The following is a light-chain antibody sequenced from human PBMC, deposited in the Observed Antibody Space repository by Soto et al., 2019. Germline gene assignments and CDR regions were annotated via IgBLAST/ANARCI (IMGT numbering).Light chain of an antibody. V-gene: IGLV1-40*01. CDR2: GNS. J-gene: IGLJ1*01. Sequence: QSVLTQSPSVSGAPGQRVTISCTGSSSNIGAGYDVHWYQQLPGTAPKLLIYGNSNRPSGVPDRCSGSKSGTSASLAITGLQTDDEADYYCQSYDSSLSASNVFGTGTKVTVL. CDR1: SSNIGAGYD. CDR3: QSYDSSLSASNV.